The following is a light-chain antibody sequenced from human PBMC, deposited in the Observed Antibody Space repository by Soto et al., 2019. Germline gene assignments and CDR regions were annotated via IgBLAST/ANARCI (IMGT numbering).Light chain of an antibody. CDR2: EVS. Sequence: QSVLTQPASVSGSPGQSITISCTGTSSDVGGYNYVSWYQQHPGKAPKLMIYEVSNRPSGVSNRFSGSKSGNTASLTISGLQAEDEADYYCSSYTISSPYVFGTRTKVTVL. V-gene: IGLV2-14*01. J-gene: IGLJ1*01. CDR3: SSYTISSPYV. CDR1: SSDVGGYNY.